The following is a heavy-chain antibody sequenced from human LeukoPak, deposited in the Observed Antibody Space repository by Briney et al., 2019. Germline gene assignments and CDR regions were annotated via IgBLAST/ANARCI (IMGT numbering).Heavy chain of an antibody. J-gene: IGHJ4*02. Sequence: GGSLGLSCAASGFTFSSYAMHWVRQAPGKGLEWVAVISYDGSNYYADSVKGRFTISRDNSRDTLYLEMNSLRAEDRAVYYCARANSSAWHNFDFWGQGTLVTVSS. CDR3: ARANSSAWHNFDF. D-gene: IGHD6-19*01. CDR1: GFTFSSYA. CDR2: ISYDGSN. V-gene: IGHV3-30-3*01.